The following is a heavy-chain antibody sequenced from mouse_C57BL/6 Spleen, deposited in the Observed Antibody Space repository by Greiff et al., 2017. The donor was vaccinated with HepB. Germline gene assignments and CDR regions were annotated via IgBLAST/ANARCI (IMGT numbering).Heavy chain of an antibody. CDR2: ISSGSSTI. J-gene: IGHJ1*03. V-gene: IGHV5-17*01. CDR1: GFTFSDYG. CDR3: ARWEDYHWYFDV. Sequence: EVKLVESGGGLVKPGGSLKLSCAASGFTFSDYGMHWVRQAPEKGLEWVAYISSGSSTIYYADTVKGRFTISRDNAKNTLFLQMTSLRSEDTAMYYCARWEDYHWYFDVWGTGTTVTVSS. D-gene: IGHD2-4*01.